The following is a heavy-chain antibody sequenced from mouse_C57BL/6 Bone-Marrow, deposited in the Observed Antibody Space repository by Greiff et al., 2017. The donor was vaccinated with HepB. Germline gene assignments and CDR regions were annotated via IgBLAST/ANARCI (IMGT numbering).Heavy chain of an antibody. D-gene: IGHD1-1*02. Sequence: EVKLMESGGGLVQPGGSLSLSCAASGFTFTDYYMSWVRQPPGKALEWLGFIRNKANGYTTEYSASVKGRFTISRDNSQSILYLQMNALRAEDSATYYCARYRRGVDYAMDYWGQGTSVTVSS. CDR2: IRNKANGYTT. J-gene: IGHJ4*01. CDR1: GFTFTDYY. V-gene: IGHV7-3*01. CDR3: ARYRRGVDYAMDY.